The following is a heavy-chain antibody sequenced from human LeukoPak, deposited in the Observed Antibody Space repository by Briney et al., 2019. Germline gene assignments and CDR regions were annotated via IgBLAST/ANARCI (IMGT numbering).Heavy chain of an antibody. D-gene: IGHD3-3*01. J-gene: IGHJ4*02. CDR2: ISDSSTTI. Sequence: GGSLRLSCAASGFTFSSYNMNWVRQAPGKGLEWVSYISDSSTTIYYADSVKGRFTISRDNAKNSLYLQMNSLRAEDTAVYYCARDRGGAYDFWSGYYTGYFDYWGQGTLVPVSS. CDR3: ARDRGGAYDFWSGYYTGYFDY. CDR1: GFTFSSYN. V-gene: IGHV3-48*01.